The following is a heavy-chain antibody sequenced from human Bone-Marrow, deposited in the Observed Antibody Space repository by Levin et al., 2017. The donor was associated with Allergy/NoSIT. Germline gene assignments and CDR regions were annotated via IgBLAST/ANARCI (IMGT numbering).Heavy chain of an antibody. Sequence: GESLKISCIVSGFTFSDYSIYWVRQAPGKGLEWISSISSDSSDLYYADSVKGRFTISRDNAKNSLNLQVSSLRAEDTAVYHCVRGIIGDVRVAHKEAFDVWGHGTMVTVSS. CDR2: ISSDSSDL. J-gene: IGHJ3*01. CDR3: VRGIIGDVRVAHKEAFDV. CDR1: GFTFSDYS. D-gene: IGHD2/OR15-2a*01. V-gene: IGHV3-21*01.